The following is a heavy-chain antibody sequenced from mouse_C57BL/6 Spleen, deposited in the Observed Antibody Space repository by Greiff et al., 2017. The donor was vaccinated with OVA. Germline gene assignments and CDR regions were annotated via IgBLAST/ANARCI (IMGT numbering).Heavy chain of an antibody. J-gene: IGHJ4*01. V-gene: IGHV1-80*01. CDR3: VRDYEGSRYGFDY. CDR1: GYAFTSYW. CDR2: IYPGDGDT. Sequence: QVQLQQSGAELVKPGASVKMSCKASGYAFTSYWMNWVKQRPGQGLEWIGQIYPGDGDTNYNGKFKGKATLTVDKSSSTAYMQLSSLTSEDSAVYFCVRDYEGSRYGFDYWGQGTSVTVSS. D-gene: IGHD1-1*01.